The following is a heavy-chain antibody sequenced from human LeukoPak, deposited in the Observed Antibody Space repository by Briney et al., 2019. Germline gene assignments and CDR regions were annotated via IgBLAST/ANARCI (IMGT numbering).Heavy chain of an antibody. CDR2: INPSGGST. D-gene: IGHD6-25*01. CDR1: GYTFTSYY. V-gene: IGHV1-46*01. Sequence: GASVKVSCKASGYTFTSYYMHWERQAPGQGLEWMGIINPSGGSTSYAQKFQGRVTMTRDTSTSTVYMELSSLRSEDTAVYYCARVRSYGYPGYYFDYWGQGTLVTVSS. CDR3: ARVRSYGYPGYYFDY. J-gene: IGHJ4*02.